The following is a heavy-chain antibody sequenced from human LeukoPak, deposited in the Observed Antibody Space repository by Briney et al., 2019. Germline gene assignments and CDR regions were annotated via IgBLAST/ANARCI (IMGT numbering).Heavy chain of an antibody. CDR2: IIPIVGST. Sequence: SVKVSCKASGGTFSSYAISWVRQAPGQGLEWMGRIIPIVGSTNYAEKLQGRVTITADKSTSTVYMELSSLRSEDTAVYYCARHYGGLDDYWGQGTLIIVSS. CDR3: ARHYGGLDDY. V-gene: IGHV1-69*04. CDR1: GGTFSSYA. J-gene: IGHJ4*02. D-gene: IGHD4-23*01.